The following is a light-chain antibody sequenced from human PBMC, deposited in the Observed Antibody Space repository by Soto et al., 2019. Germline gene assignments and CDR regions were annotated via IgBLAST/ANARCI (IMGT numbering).Light chain of an antibody. V-gene: IGKV3-20*01. CDR1: QSVNTKY. Sequence: EIELTQAPGTLSLSPGERATLSCRASQSVNTKYLAWYQQKPGQAPSLLISGVSSRATGIPDRFSGSGSGTDFILTLITVEPEDSAVYNCQQFGTRSLLSLGPGTKGDTK. CDR3: QQFGTRSLLS. CDR2: GVS. J-gene: IGKJ3*01.